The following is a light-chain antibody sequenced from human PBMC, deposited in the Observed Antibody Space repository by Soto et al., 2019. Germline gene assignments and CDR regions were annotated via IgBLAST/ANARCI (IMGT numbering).Light chain of an antibody. V-gene: IGKV3-20*01. J-gene: IGKJ2*01. CDR2: GAS. CDR3: QQYDSSYT. Sequence: ETVLTQSPGTLSLSPGERATLSCRASQTITNNYLAWYQQKPGQAPRLVMSGASSRATGIPDRFSGGGSETDFTLTISRLEPEDFAVYYCQQYDSSYTFGQGTKSEIK. CDR1: QTITNNY.